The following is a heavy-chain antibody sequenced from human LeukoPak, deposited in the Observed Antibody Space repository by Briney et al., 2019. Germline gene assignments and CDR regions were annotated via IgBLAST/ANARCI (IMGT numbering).Heavy chain of an antibody. Sequence: SVKVSCKASGFTFTSSAVQWVRQARGQRLEWIGWIVVGSGNTNYAQKFQERVTITRDMSTSTANMELSSLRSEDTAVYYCAAVSIAAAGNTWGQGTLVTVSS. D-gene: IGHD6-13*01. J-gene: IGHJ4*02. CDR1: GFTFTSSA. CDR2: IVVGSGNT. V-gene: IGHV1-58*01. CDR3: AAVSIAAAGNT.